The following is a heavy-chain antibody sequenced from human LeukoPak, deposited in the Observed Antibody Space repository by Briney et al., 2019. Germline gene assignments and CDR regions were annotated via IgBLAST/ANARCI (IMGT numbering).Heavy chain of an antibody. V-gene: IGHV4-34*01. J-gene: IGHJ4*02. CDR3: ARGITMVRGVTAGNRFDY. CDR1: GGSFSGYY. Sequence: SETLSLTCAVYGGSFSGYYWSWIRQPPGKGLEWIGEINHSGSTNYNPSLKSRVTISVDTSKNQFSLKLSSVTAADTAVYYCARGITMVRGVTAGNRFDYWGQGTLVTVSS. D-gene: IGHD3-10*01. CDR2: INHSGST.